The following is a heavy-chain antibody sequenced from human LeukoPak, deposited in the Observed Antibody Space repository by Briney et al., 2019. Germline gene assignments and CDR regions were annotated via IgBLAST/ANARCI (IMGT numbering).Heavy chain of an antibody. CDR1: GFTFSSYA. V-gene: IGHV3-23*01. J-gene: IGHJ4*02. CDR2: ISDSGNT. Sequence: PGGSLRLSCAASGFTFSSYAMSWVRQAPGKGLEWVSAISDSGNTYHADSVKGRFTISRDSSKNTLYLQMNSLRAEDAAVYYCAKAPVTSCRGAYCYPFDYWGQGTLVTVSS. D-gene: IGHD2-21*01. CDR3: AKAPVTSCRGAYCYPFDY.